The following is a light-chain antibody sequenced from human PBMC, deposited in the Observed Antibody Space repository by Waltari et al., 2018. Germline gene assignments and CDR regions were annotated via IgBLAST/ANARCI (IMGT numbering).Light chain of an antibody. CDR3: QHYLRLPAT. Sequence: SCRASQSVSMSLAWYQQKPGQAPRLLIYGASSRATGIPDRFSGGGSGTDFSLTISRLEPEDFAVYYCQHYLRLPATFGQGTKVEIK. CDR2: GAS. CDR1: QSVSMS. J-gene: IGKJ1*01. V-gene: IGKV3-20*01.